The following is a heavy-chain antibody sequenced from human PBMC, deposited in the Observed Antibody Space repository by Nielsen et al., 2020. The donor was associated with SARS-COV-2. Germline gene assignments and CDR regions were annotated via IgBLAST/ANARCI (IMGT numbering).Heavy chain of an antibody. J-gene: IGHJ4*02. CDR1: GFTFDDYG. CDR2: INWNGGST. D-gene: IGHD2-21*01. CDR3: ARGSVVVFDY. V-gene: IGHV3-20*04. Sequence: GESLKISCAASGFTFDDYGMSWVRQAPGKGLEWVSGINWNGGSTGYADSVKGRFTISRDNAKNSLYLQMNSLRAEDTAVYYCARGSVVVFDYWGQGTLVTVSS.